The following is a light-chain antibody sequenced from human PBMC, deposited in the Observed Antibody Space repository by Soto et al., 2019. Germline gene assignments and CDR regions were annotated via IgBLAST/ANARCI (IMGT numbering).Light chain of an antibody. CDR3: CSSSGRYTSVL. J-gene: IGLJ2*01. Sequence: QSALTQPPSVSGSPGQSVTISCTGTSSDVGAYNYVSWYQLHPGKAPQLMIYDVNKRPSGVPDRFSGSKSGTTASLTISGLLHEDEAADYYCSSSGRYTSVLFGGGTKLTVL. V-gene: IGLV2-11*01. CDR1: SSDVGAYNY. CDR2: DVN.